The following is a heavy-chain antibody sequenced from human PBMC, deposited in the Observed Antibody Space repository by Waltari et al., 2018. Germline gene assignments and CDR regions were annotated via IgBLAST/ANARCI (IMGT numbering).Heavy chain of an antibody. V-gene: IGHV3-23*04. CDR2: ISGSGGST. Sequence: EVQLVESGGGLVQPGGSLRLSCAASGFTFSSEAMSWGRQAPGQGLEWVSAISGSGGSTYYADSVMGRFTISRDNPKNTLYLQMTSLRAEDTAVYYCAAWAAMIVGAERGYWGQGPLVTVSS. D-gene: IGHD3-22*01. CDR1: GFTFSSEA. CDR3: AAWAAMIVGAERGY. J-gene: IGHJ4*02.